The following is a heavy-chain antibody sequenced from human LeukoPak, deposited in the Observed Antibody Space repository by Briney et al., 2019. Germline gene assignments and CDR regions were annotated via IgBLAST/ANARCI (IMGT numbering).Heavy chain of an antibody. Sequence: GESLRLSCGASGFTFSSYAMSWVRQAPGKGLEWVSTINHNGDNTYYADSVKGRFTISRDNFKNTLYLQMNSLRAEDTAVYYCAKALANWGQGTLVTVSS. CDR1: GFTFSSYA. V-gene: IGHV3-23*01. CDR3: AKALAN. J-gene: IGHJ4*02. CDR2: INHNGDNT.